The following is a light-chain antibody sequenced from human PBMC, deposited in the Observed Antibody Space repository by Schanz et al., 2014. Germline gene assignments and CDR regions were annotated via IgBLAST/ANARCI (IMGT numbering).Light chain of an antibody. V-gene: IGLV2-14*01. Sequence: QSALTQPASVSGSPGQTITISCTGTSSDVGGYNFVSWYQQHPGKAPKLMIYDVSNRPSGVSNRFSGSKSGNTASLIISGLQAEDEADYYCSSYTISTTMVFGGGTKLTVL. J-gene: IGLJ2*01. CDR3: SSYTISTTMV. CDR1: SSDVGGYNF. CDR2: DVS.